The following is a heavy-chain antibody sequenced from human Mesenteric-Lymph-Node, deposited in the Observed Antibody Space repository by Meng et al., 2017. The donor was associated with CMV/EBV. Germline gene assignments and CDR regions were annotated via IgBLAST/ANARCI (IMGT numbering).Heavy chain of an antibody. CDR2: IYSGGST. CDR1: GFTVSSNY. CDR3: ARGNFYGMDV. D-gene: IGHD1-7*01. J-gene: IGHJ6*02. Sequence: GGSLRLSCAASGFTVSSNYMSWVRQAPGKGLEWVSVIYSGGSTYYADSVKGRFTISRDNANKTLYLQMNSLTAEDTAVYYCARGNFYGMDVWGQGTTVTVSS. V-gene: IGHV3-66*01.